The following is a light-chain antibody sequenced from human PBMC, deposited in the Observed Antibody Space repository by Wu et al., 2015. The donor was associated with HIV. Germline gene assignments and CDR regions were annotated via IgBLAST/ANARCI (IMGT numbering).Light chain of an antibody. CDR3: QQYGTSPRT. CDR1: QTISNNY. J-gene: IGKJ1*01. Sequence: EIVLTQSPGTLSLSPGDRATLSCRASQTISNNYLSWFQQKPGQPPRPTMHGASNRATGIPDRFSGSGSGTDFALTISRLEPEDFAVYYCQQYGTSPRTFGKGP. V-gene: IGKV3-20*01. CDR2: GAS.